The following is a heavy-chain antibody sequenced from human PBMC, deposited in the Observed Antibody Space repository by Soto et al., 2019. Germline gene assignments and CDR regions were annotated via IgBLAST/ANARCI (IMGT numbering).Heavy chain of an antibody. CDR2: ISTFNGNT. CDR3: ARERGLTVSTLLGY. CDR1: GYTFTSYG. J-gene: IGHJ4*02. D-gene: IGHD2-21*01. Sequence: QVQLVQSGAEVKKPGASVKVSCKASGYTFTSYGINWVRQAPGQGLEWMGRISTFNGNTKFAPKFQGRVTMTTDTDTTTVYMELRSLRSKDTAVYYCARERGLTVSTLLGYWGQGTLVTVSS. V-gene: IGHV1-18*01.